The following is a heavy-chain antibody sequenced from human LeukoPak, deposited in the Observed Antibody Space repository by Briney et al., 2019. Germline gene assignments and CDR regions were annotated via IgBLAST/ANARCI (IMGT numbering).Heavy chain of an antibody. Sequence: PSETLSLTCTVSGGSISSYHWSWIRQPPGKGLEWIGYVDYNGNTNYSPSLRGRVTMSLDMSKNQFSLEMNWVTAADTAMFYCVRLDRPGGGTGDAFDVWGQGTMVTVSS. D-gene: IGHD1-26*01. J-gene: IGHJ3*01. CDR3: VRLDRPGGGTGDAFDV. V-gene: IGHV4-59*08. CDR2: VDYNGNT. CDR1: GGSISSYH.